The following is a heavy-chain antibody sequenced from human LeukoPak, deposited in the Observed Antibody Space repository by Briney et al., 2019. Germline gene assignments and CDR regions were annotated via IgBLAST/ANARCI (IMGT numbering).Heavy chain of an antibody. CDR2: IYSGGST. CDR3: ARGIDPYYSVSFQH. Sequence: PGGSLRLSCAASGFTVSSNYMSWVRQAPGKGLEWVSVIYSGGSTYYADSVKGRFTISRDNSKNTLYLQMNSLRAEDTAVYYCARGIDPYYSVSFQHWGQGTLVTVSS. V-gene: IGHV3-66*01. J-gene: IGHJ1*01. CDR1: GFTVSSNY. D-gene: IGHD3-22*01.